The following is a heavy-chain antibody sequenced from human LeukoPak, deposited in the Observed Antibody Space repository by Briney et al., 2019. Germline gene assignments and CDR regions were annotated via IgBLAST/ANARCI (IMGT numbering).Heavy chain of an antibody. CDR3: ARRSSNPVGAIDY. CDR1: GDSISNNNYY. J-gene: IGHJ4*02. CDR2: FTYGGVT. D-gene: IGHD1-26*01. V-gene: IGHV4-39*01. Sequence: SETLSLTCTVSGDSISNNNYYWGWIRQPPGKGLEWIGSFTYGGVTYYNPSLKSRVTISVDTSKNQFSLKVTSVTAADTAVYYCARRSSNPVGAIDYWGQGTLVIVSS.